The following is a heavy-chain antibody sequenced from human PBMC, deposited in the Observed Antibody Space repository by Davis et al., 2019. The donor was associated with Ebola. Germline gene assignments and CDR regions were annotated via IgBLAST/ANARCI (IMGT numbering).Heavy chain of an antibody. V-gene: IGHV4-34*01. Sequence: MPSETLSLTCAVSGGSFSDYYWSWIRQPPGKGLEWIGEINHSGSTNYNPSLKSRVTISVDTSKNQFSLKLSSVTAADTAVYYCARLRCGGDCWIDYWGQGTLVTVSS. D-gene: IGHD2-21*01. CDR3: ARLRCGGDCWIDY. J-gene: IGHJ4*02. CDR2: INHSGST. CDR1: GGSFSDYY.